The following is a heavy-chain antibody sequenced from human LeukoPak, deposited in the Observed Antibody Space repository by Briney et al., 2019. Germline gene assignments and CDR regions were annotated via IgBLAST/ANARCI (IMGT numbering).Heavy chain of an antibody. CDR3: AKGKDDY. CDR2: IKSKTDGGTT. Sequence: GGSLRLSCAASGFTFSNAWMSWVRQAPGKGLEWVGRIKSKTDGGTTDYAAPVKGRFTISRDNSKNTVYLQMNSLRAEDTAVYYCAKGKDDYWGQGTLVTVSS. V-gene: IGHV3-15*01. CDR1: GFTFSNAW. J-gene: IGHJ4*02.